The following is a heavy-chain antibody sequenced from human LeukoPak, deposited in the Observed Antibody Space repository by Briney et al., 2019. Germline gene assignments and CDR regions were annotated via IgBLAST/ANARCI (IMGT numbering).Heavy chain of an antibody. D-gene: IGHD2-2*01. V-gene: IGHV4-59*01. CDR3: ARGGYCTGNSCYPDAFDL. CDR2: IYSSRST. Sequence: SENLSLTCTVSGGSISPYYWSWIRQPPGQGLEGIGDIYSSRSTNYNPSLKSRVTISVDTSKNQFSLNLSSVTAADTAVYYCARGGYCTGNSCYPDAFDLWGQGTMVTVSS. J-gene: IGHJ3*01. CDR1: GGSISPYY.